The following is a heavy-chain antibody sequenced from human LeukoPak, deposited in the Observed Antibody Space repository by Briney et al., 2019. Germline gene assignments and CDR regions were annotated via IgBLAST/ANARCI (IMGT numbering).Heavy chain of an antibody. J-gene: IGHJ6*03. CDR3: ASVYYDFWSGYYMDV. D-gene: IGHD3-3*01. CDR1: GYTFTSYG. CDR2: ISAYNGNT. V-gene: IGHV1-18*01. Sequence: ASVKVSCKASGYTFTSYGISWVRQAPGQGLEWMGWISAYNGNTNYAQKLQGRVTMTTDTSTSTAYMELSSLRSEDTAVYYCASVYYDFWSGYYMDVWGKGTTVTVSS.